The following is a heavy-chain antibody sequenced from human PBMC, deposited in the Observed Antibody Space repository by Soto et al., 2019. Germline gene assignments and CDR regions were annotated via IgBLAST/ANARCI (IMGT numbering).Heavy chain of an antibody. CDR3: YRYDWNDGGY. CDR1: GFTFSSYW. D-gene: IGHD1-1*01. J-gene: IGHJ4*02. V-gene: IGHV3-74*01. CDR2: IKSDGSST. Sequence: PGGSLRLSCAASGFTFSSYWMHRVRQTPGKGLVWVSRIKSDGSSTSHADSVKGRFTISRDNAKNTLYLQMSSLRAEDTAVYYCYRYDWNDGGYWGQGTLVTVSS.